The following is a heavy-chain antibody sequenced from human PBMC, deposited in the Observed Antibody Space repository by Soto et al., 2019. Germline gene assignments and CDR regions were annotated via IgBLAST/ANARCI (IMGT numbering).Heavy chain of an antibody. Sequence: QVHLVQSGAEVKKPGASVKVSCKGSGYAFTTYGITWVRQAPGQGHEWMGWISSHNGNTNYAQKLQGRVTVTRDTSTSTAYMELRSLRSDDTAVYYCARGRYGEYWGQGALVTDSS. CDR1: GYAFTTYG. CDR2: ISSHNGNT. D-gene: IGHD3-10*01. CDR3: ARGRYGEY. J-gene: IGHJ4*02. V-gene: IGHV1-18*01.